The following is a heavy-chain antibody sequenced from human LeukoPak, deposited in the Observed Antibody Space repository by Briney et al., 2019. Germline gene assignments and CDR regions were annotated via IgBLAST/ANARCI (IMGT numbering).Heavy chain of an antibody. D-gene: IGHD3-10*01. CDR3: ARVGPLWFGALFTPLPYYYYYGMDV. Sequence: PGGSLRLSCAASGFTFSSYSMNWVRQAPGKGLEWVSYISSSSSTIYYADSVKGRFTISRDNAKNSLYLQMNSLRDEDTAVYYCARVGPLWFGALFTPLPYYYYYGMDVWGQGTTVTVSS. CDR2: ISSSSSTI. CDR1: GFTFSSYS. J-gene: IGHJ6*02. V-gene: IGHV3-48*02.